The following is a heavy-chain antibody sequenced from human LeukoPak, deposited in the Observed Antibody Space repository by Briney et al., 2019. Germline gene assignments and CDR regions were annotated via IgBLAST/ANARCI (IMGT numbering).Heavy chain of an antibody. CDR3: ARGTYSSSSVDFQH. J-gene: IGHJ1*01. D-gene: IGHD6-6*01. CDR1: GGSLSGYY. V-gene: IGHV4-34*01. Sequence: PSETLSLTCAVYGGSLSGYYWSWIRQPPGKGLEWIGEINHSGSTNYNPSLKSRVTISVDTSKNQFSLKLSSVTAADTAVYYCARGTYSSSSVDFQHWGQGTLVTVSS. CDR2: INHSGST.